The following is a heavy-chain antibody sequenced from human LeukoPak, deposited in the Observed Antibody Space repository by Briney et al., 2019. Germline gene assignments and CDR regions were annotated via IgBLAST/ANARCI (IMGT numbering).Heavy chain of an antibody. D-gene: IGHD3-3*01. CDR1: GYTFTGYY. CDR3: ARVSKRHYYDFWSAQNWFDP. CDR2: INPNSGGT. Sequence: ASVKVSCKASGYTFTGYYTHWVRQAPGQGLEWMGWINPNSGGTNYAQKFQGRVTMTRDTSISTAYMELSRLRSDDTAVYYCARVSKRHYYDFWSAQNWFDPWGQGTLVTVSS. V-gene: IGHV1-2*02. J-gene: IGHJ5*02.